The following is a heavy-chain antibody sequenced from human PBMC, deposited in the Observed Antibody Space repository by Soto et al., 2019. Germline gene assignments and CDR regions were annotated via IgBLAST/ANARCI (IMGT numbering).Heavy chain of an antibody. CDR2: MNPNSGNT. V-gene: IGHV1-8*01. J-gene: IGHJ3*02. CDR3: ARYPYTSYCSDGSCSYDAFDI. Sequence: QVQMVQSGAEVKKPGASVKVSCRASGYSFTSYDVNWVRQATGQGLEWMGWMNPNSGNTAFEEKFQVRVTLTRDTPISTAYMELSGLTSEDTAVYYCARYPYTSYCSDGSCSYDAFDIWGQGTLVTVSS. D-gene: IGHD2-15*01. CDR1: GYSFTSYD.